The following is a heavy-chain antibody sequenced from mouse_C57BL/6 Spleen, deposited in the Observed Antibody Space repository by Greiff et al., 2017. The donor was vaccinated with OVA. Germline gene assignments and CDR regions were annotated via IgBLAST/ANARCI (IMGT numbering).Heavy chain of an antibody. Sequence: VQLQQSGAELVKPGASVKLSCTASGYTFTSYWMHWVKQRPGRALEWIGRIDPNSGGTKYNEKFKSKATLTVDKPSSTAYMQLSSLTSEDSAVYYCARGGVYGSGYGAYWGQGTLVTVSA. CDR1: GYTFTSYW. D-gene: IGHD1-1*01. CDR2: IDPNSGGT. V-gene: IGHV1-72*01. CDR3: ARGGVYGSGYGAY. J-gene: IGHJ3*01.